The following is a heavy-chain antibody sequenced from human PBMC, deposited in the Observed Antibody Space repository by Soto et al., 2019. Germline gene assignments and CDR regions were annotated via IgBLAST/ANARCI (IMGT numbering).Heavy chain of an antibody. CDR2: MNPNSGNT. D-gene: IGHD5-12*01. V-gene: IGHV1-8*01. CDR1: GYTFTSYD. Sequence: ASVKVSCKASGYTFTSYDINWVRQATGQGLEWMGWMNPNSGNTGYAQKFQGRVTMTRNTSISTAYMELSSQRSEDTAVYYCARGSGYDPSWDYWGQGTLVTVSS. J-gene: IGHJ4*02. CDR3: ARGSGYDPSWDY.